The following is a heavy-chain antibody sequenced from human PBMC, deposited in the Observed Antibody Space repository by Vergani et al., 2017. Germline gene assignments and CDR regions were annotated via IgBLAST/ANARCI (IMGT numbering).Heavy chain of an antibody. CDR2: IFHSGSA. V-gene: IGHV4-31*03. Sequence: QVQLQQWGAGLLKPSQTLSLTCTVSNGSISGGTYYWSWNRQHPGKGLEWLGNIFHSGSAYYNPSLKSRVSISIDTSKNLFSLKLSSVTAADTSIYYGAGYSPITGEFAFWGKGTRVTVSS. D-gene: IGHD7-27*01. CDR3: AGYSPITGEFAF. CDR1: NGSISGGTYY. J-gene: IGHJ4*02.